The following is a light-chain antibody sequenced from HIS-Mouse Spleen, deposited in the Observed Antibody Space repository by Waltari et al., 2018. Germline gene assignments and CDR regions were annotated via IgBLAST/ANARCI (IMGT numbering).Light chain of an antibody. J-gene: IGLJ2*01. CDR3: QVWDSSSDHVV. V-gene: IGLV3-21*02. Sequence: SYVLTQPPSASVAPGQTARLTCGGNNIGIKSVHWYQQKPGQAPVLVVYDDSDRPSGIPERFSGSNSGNTATLTISRVEAGDEADYYCQVWDSSSDHVVFGGGTKLTVL. CDR1: NIGIKS. CDR2: DDS.